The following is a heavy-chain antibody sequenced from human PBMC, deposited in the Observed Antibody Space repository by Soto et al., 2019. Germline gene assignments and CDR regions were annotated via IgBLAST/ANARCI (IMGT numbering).Heavy chain of an antibody. CDR2: IYYSGST. CDR3: AREPSN. CDR1: GGSISSGGYY. V-gene: IGHV4-31*03. J-gene: IGHJ4*02. Sequence: QVQLQESGPGLVKPSQTLSLTCTVSGGSISSGGYYWSWIRQHPGKGLEWIGHIYYSGSTHYNPSLKRRVTISEDTSKTQFSRKLSSVTAAGTAVYYCAREPSNWGQGTLVTVSS.